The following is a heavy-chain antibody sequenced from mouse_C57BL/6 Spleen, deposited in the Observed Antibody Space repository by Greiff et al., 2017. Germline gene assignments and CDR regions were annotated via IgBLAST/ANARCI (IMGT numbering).Heavy chain of an antibody. J-gene: IGHJ2*01. CDR1: GYTFTDYY. D-gene: IGHD1-1*02. Sequence: QVQLQQSGAELVRPGASVKLSCKASGYTFTDYYINWVKQRPGQGLEWIARIYPGSGNTYYNEKFKGKATLTADKSSSTAYMQLSSLTSEDSAVXFGARGGGLGGFDYWGQGTTLTVSS. V-gene: IGHV1-76*01. CDR3: ARGGGLGGFDY. CDR2: IYPGSGNT.